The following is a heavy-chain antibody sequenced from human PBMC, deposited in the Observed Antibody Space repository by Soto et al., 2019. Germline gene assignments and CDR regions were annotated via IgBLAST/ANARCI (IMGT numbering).Heavy chain of an antibody. Sequence: QVQLVESGGGVVQPGRSLRLSCAASGFTFSSYGMNWVRQAPGKGLEWVAVISYDENNKYYADSVKGRFTISRDNSKNTLYLQMNSLRAEDTAVYYCAKFLTGDLDYWGKGPLVTVSS. V-gene: IGHV3-30*18. CDR3: AKFLTGDLDY. D-gene: IGHD7-27*01. CDR2: ISYDENNK. J-gene: IGHJ4*02. CDR1: GFTFSSYG.